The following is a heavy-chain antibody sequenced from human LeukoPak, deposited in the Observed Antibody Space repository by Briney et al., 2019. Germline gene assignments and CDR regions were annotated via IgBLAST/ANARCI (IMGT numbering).Heavy chain of an antibody. D-gene: IGHD6-19*01. CDR3: AREVISVAGYGMDA. J-gene: IGHJ6*02. CDR1: GGSISSSNW. Sequence: SETLSLTCAVSGGSISSSNWRSWVRQPPGKGLEWIGEIYHSGSTNYNPSLKSRVTISVDKSKNQFSLKLSSVTAADTAVYYCAREVISVAGYGMDAWGQGTTVTVSS. V-gene: IGHV4-4*02. CDR2: IYHSGST.